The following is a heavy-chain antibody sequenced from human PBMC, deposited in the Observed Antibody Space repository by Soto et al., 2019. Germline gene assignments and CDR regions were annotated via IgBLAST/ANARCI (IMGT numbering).Heavy chain of an antibody. Sequence: QVQLVQSGAEVKKPGSSVKVSCKASGGTFSSYAISWVRQAPGQGLEWMGGIIPIFGTANYAQKFQGRVTITADESTSTAYMELSSLRSEDTAVYYCARVLRFGLVITDAFDIWGQGTMVTVSS. J-gene: IGHJ3*02. D-gene: IGHD3-3*01. V-gene: IGHV1-69*01. CDR3: ARVLRFGLVITDAFDI. CDR1: GGTFSSYA. CDR2: IIPIFGTA.